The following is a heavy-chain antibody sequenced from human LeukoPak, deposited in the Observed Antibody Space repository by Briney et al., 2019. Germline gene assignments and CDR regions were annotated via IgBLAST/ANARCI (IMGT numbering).Heavy chain of an antibody. D-gene: IGHD2-2*01. CDR3: ASSHQLLALGDY. V-gene: IGHV4-59*01. CDR1: GGSISSYY. CDR2: IYYSGST. Sequence: SETLSLTCTVSGGSISSYYWSWIRQPPGKGLEWIGYIYYSGSTNYNPSLKSRVTISVDTSKNQFSLKLSSVTAADTAVYYCASSHQLLALGDYWGQGTLVTVSS. J-gene: IGHJ4*02.